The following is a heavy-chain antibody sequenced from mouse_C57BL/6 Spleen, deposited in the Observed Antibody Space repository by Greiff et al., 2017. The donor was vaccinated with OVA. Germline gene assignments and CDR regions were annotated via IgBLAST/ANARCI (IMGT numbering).Heavy chain of an antibody. J-gene: IGHJ4*01. D-gene: IGHD1-1*01. V-gene: IGHV1-53*01. CDR1: GYTFTSYW. Sequence: QVQLKQPGTELVKPGASVKLSCKASGYTFTSYWMHWVKQRPGQGLEWIGNINPSNGGTNYNEKFKSKATLTVDKSSSTAYMQLSSLTSEDSAVYYCARERLYGEDAMDYWGQGTSVTVSS. CDR3: ARERLYGEDAMDY. CDR2: INPSNGGT.